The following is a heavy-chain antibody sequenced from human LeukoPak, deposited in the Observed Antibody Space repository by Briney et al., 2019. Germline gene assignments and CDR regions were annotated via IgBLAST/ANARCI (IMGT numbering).Heavy chain of an antibody. D-gene: IGHD2-15*01. Sequence: SETLSLTCTVSGGSISSYYWSWIRQPPGKGLEWIGYIYYSGSTNYNPSLKSRVTISVDTSKNKFSLKLSSVTAADTAVYYCARRIYKGIYYFDYWGQGALVTVSS. CDR3: ARRIYKGIYYFDY. J-gene: IGHJ4*02. CDR1: GGSISSYY. CDR2: IYYSGST. V-gene: IGHV4-59*01.